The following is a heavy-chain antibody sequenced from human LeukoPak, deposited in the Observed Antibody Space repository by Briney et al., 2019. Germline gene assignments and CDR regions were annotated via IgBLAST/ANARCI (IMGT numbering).Heavy chain of an antibody. Sequence: RSSETLSLTCTVSGDSISNGGSISNGGHYWSWIRQFPGKGLEWIGYIYHSGNTYYNPSLESRVTMSVDTSENRFSLKVNSVTAADTAIHYCARDTRIEWLRFLDYWGQGILVTVSS. V-gene: IGHV4-31*03. CDR1: GDSISNGGSISNGGHY. J-gene: IGHJ4*02. CDR2: IYHSGNT. CDR3: ARDTRIEWLRFLDY. D-gene: IGHD5-12*01.